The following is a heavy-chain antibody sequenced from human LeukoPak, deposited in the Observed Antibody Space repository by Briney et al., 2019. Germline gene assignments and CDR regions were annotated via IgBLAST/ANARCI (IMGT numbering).Heavy chain of an antibody. J-gene: IGHJ5*02. CDR3: ARSPFHPKHGWFDP. CDR1: GYSISSGYY. D-gene: IGHD2-21*01. Sequence: SETLSLTCTVSGYSISSGYYWGWIRQPPGKGLEWIGSIYHSGSTYYNPSLKSRVTISVDTSKNQFSLKLSSVTAADTAVYYCARSPFHPKHGWFDPWGQGTLVTVSS. V-gene: IGHV4-38-2*02. CDR2: IYHSGST.